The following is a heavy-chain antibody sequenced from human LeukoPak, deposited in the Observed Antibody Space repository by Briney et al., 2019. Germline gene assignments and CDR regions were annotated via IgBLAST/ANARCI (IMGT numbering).Heavy chain of an antibody. CDR1: GYTFTSYA. CDR2: ISYDGSNK. CDR3: AKDPLGAPGNY. J-gene: IGHJ4*02. D-gene: IGHD3-3*01. Sequence: SCKASGYTFTSYAMHWVRQAPGKGLEWVAVISYDGSNKYYADSVKGRFTISRDNSKNTLYLQMNSLRAEDTAVYYCAKDPLGAPGNYWGQGTLVTVSS. V-gene: IGHV3-30-3*02.